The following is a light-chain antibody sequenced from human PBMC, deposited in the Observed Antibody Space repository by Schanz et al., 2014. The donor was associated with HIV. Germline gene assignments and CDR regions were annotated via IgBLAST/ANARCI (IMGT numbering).Light chain of an antibody. CDR1: SSDVGGYNY. V-gene: IGLV2-14*03. CDR3: QSYDSTLTLYV. CDR2: DVN. J-gene: IGLJ1*01. Sequence: QSALAQPASVSGSPGQSITISCTGTSSDVGGYNYPSWYQHHPGKAPKLMIYDVNNRPSGASNRFSGSKSGNTASLAITGLQAEDEADYYCQSYDSTLTLYVFGTGTKLTVL.